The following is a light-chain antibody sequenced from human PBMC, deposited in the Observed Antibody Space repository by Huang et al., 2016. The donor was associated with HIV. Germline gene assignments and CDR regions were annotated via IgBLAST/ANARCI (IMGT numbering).Light chain of an antibody. CDR3: QKYNSAPYT. V-gene: IGKV1-27*01. J-gene: IGKJ2*01. CDR1: QDIRNY. Sequence: DIHMTQSPSSLYSSVGDRVTITCRASQDIRNYLAWYQQKPGTAPKLLISSASTLQSVVPSRFSGSGSGTDFTLTIGSLQPEDVATYYCQKYNSAPYTFGQGTKLEIK. CDR2: SAS.